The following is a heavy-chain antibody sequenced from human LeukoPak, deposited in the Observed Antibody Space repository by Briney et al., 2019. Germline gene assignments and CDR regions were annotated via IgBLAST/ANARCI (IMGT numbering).Heavy chain of an antibody. D-gene: IGHD3-9*01. CDR1: GDSVSSNSAA. CDR2: TYYRSKWYN. Sequence: SQTLSLTCAISGDSVSSNSAAWNWIRQSPSRGLEWLGRTYYRSKWYNDYAVSVKSRITINPDTSKNQFSLQLNSVTPEDTAVYYCARDPHYDILTGYEFDYWGQGTLVTVSS. J-gene: IGHJ4*02. CDR3: ARDPHYDILTGYEFDY. V-gene: IGHV6-1*01.